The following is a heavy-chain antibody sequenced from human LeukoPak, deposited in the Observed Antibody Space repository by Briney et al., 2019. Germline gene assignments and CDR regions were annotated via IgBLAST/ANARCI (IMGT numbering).Heavy chain of an antibody. J-gene: IGHJ4*02. CDR3: AKRIAAAGTEELDY. V-gene: IGHV3-73*01. CDR2: IRSKANNYAT. Sequence: PGGSLRLSCATSGFTLSGSAMHWVRQASGKGLEWVGRIRSKANNYATAYAASVKGRFTISRDDSKNTAYLQMNSLITEDTAVYYCAKRIAAAGTEELDYWGQGTLVTVSS. CDR1: GFTLSGSA. D-gene: IGHD6-13*01.